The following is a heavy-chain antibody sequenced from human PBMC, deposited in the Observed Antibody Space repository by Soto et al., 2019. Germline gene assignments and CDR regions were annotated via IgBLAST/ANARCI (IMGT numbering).Heavy chain of an antibody. V-gene: IGHV1-2*02. D-gene: IGHD3-10*01. CDR2: INPNSGVT. CDR1: GYTFTGYF. Sequence: ASVKVSCKASGYTFTGYFIHWVRQAPGQGLEWMGYINPNSGVTKYAPRFQGRVTLTSDTSIRTAYMDLNNLRADDTAVYYCARGGETILAPLPWGPGTLVTVPS. J-gene: IGHJ5*02. CDR3: ARGGETILAPLP.